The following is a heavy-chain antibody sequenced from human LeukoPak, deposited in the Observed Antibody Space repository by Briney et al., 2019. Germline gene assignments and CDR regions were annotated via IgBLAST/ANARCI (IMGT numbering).Heavy chain of an antibody. CDR2: ISAYNGNT. CDR1: GYTFTSYD. Sequence: ASVKVSCKASGYTFTSYDISWVRQAPGQGLEWMGWISAYNGNTNYAQKLQGRVTMTTDTSTSTAYMELRSLRSDDTAVYYCARDIAARSQVFWFDPWGQGTLVTVSS. D-gene: IGHD6-6*01. CDR3: ARDIAARSQVFWFDP. J-gene: IGHJ5*02. V-gene: IGHV1-18*01.